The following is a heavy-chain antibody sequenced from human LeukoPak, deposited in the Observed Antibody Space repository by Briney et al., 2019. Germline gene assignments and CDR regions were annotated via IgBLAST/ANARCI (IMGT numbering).Heavy chain of an antibody. Sequence: GGALRPSCAVSGFTFRSDAISWGRRGPAKGAGRVSAISGSAYSTYYADSVKGRFTISRDNSKNTLYLQMNSLRAEDTAVYYCAKETVAAPPIDYWGQGTLVTVSS. J-gene: IGHJ4*02. CDR2: ISGSAYST. CDR1: GFTFRSDA. CDR3: AKETVAAPPIDY. D-gene: IGHD6-19*01. V-gene: IGHV3-23*01.